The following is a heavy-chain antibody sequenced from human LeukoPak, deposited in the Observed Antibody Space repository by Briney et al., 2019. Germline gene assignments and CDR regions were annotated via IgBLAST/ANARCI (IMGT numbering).Heavy chain of an antibody. Sequence: AGGSLRLSCAASGVTFRSYGRPGVRQAPGKGLEGVGVIWYEGGNKYYADSVKGRFTISRHNSKNPLYMQMNRLRAEDTAVYYCAKLRGDYDSSGSWTPGASAFDIWGQGTMVTVSS. CDR3: AKLRGDYDSSGSWTPGASAFDI. D-gene: IGHD3-22*01. CDR2: IWYEGGNK. V-gene: IGHV3-33*06. J-gene: IGHJ3*02. CDR1: GVTFRSYG.